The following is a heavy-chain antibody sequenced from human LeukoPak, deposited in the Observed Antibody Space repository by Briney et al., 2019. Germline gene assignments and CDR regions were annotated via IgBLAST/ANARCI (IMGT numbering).Heavy chain of an antibody. CDR1: RGSPSRYY. J-gene: IGHJ5*02. CDR3: AKSLYSGSLTWFDP. CDR2: IYYSVST. D-gene: IGHD1-26*01. V-gene: IGHV4-59*01. Sequence: PSETLSVTCMVTRGSPSRYYWRWMRPPPGRGGERVGHIYYSVSTNYNPSLKGRVTISVDTSKNQCSLKLSSVTAADTAVYYCAKSLYSGSLTWFDPWGQGTLVTVSS.